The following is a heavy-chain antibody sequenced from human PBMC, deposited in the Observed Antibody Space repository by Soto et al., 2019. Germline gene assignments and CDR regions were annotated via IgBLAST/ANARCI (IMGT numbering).Heavy chain of an antibody. J-gene: IGHJ4*02. D-gene: IGHD3-16*01. CDR3: ARVSSPFGY. CDR1: GFTVRSNY. Sequence: EVQLVETGGGLIQPGGSLRLSCAVSGFTVRSNYMSWVRQAPGKGLEWVSIIYSSGNTYYADSVKGRFTMSRDTSNNTLFLQMSSLRAEDTAVYYCARVSSPFGYWGQGTLVTVSS. CDR2: IYSSGNT. V-gene: IGHV3-53*02.